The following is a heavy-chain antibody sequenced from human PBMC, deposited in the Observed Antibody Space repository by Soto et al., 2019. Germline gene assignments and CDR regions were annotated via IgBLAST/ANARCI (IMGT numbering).Heavy chain of an antibody. D-gene: IGHD2-2*01. V-gene: IGHV1-2*02. CDR1: GYTFTGYY. J-gene: IGHJ5*02. Sequence: GASVKVSCKASGYTFTGYYIYWVRQAPGQGLEWMGWINPDSGGTNYAQNFQGRVTMTRDKSISTAYMELTRLTSDDTALYYCARPYCGTNSCHAWLAPWGQGTLVTVSS. CDR2: INPDSGGT. CDR3: ARPYCGTNSCHAWLAP.